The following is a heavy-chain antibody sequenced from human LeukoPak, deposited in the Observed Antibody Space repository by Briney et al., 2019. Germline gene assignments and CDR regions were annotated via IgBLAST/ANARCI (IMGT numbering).Heavy chain of an antibody. CDR2: INPNSGGT. D-gene: IGHD4-17*01. CDR3: ARGDTTVTIDSGLGY. Sequence: GASVKVSCKASGYTFTGYYMHWVRQAPGQGLEWMGWINPNSGGTNHAQKFQGRVTMTRDTSISTAYMELSRLRSDDTAVYYCARGDTTVTIDSGLGYWGQGTLVTVSS. CDR1: GYTFTGYY. V-gene: IGHV1-2*02. J-gene: IGHJ4*02.